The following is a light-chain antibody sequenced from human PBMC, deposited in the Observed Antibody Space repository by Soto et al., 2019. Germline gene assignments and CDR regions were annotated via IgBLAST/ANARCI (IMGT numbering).Light chain of an antibody. J-gene: IGKJ5*01. Sequence: EIVLTQSPATLSLSPGERATLSCRASQSVSSYLAWYRQKPGQAPRLLIYDASNRATGIPARFSGTGSGTDFTLTISSLEPEDFAVYYCQQRRSWPLTFGQGTRLEIK. V-gene: IGKV3-11*01. CDR1: QSVSSY. CDR2: DAS. CDR3: QQRRSWPLT.